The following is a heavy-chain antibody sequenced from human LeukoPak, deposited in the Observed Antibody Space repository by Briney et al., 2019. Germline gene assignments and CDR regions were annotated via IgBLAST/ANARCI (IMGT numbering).Heavy chain of an antibody. V-gene: IGHV4-4*02. CDR3: ARKPSRGSYQDWFDP. CDR2: IYHSGST. D-gene: IGHD1-26*01. CDR1: GGSISSSNW. J-gene: IGHJ5*02. Sequence: SETLSLTCAVSGGSISSSNWWSWVRQPPGKGLEWIGEIYHSGSTNYNPSLKSRVTISVDTSKNQFSLKLSSVTAADTAVYYCARKPSRGSYQDWFDPWGQGTLVTVSS.